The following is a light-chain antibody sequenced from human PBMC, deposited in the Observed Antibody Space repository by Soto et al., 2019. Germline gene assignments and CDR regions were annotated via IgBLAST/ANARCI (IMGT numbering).Light chain of an antibody. Sequence: DIQMTQSPSTLSASVGDRVIITCRASQSISSWLAWYQQKPGKAPKLLIYKASILESGVPSRFSGSGSGTESTLTISSLQPDDCAKYYYQHYYDYPWTFGPGTKVEIK. CDR2: KAS. CDR1: QSISSW. V-gene: IGKV1-5*03. CDR3: QHYYDYPWT. J-gene: IGKJ1*01.